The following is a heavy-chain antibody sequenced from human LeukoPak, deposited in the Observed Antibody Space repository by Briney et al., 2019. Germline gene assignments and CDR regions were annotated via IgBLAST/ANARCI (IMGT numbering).Heavy chain of an antibody. J-gene: IGHJ3*01. CDR3: AREYSSSSGKNAFDV. CDR2: NYASGNT. V-gene: IGHV4-4*07. D-gene: IGHD6-6*01. Sequence: PSETLSLTCTVSGGSISTYYWSLIRQPAGKGLEWIGRNYASGNTNYNPSLKSRVTMSPDTSKNQFSLRLTSVTAADTAVYYCAREYSSSSGKNAFDVWGQGTMVTVSS. CDR1: GGSISTYY.